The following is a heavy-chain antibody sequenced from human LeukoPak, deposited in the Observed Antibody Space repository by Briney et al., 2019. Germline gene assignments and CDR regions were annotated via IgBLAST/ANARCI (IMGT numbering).Heavy chain of an antibody. CDR1: GGSISSYY. J-gene: IGHJ4*02. CDR2: IYYSGCT. V-gene: IGHV4-59*08. Sequence: SETLSLTCTVSGGSISSYYWSWIRQPPGKGLEWIGVIYYSGCTNYNPSLKSRVTISVDTSKNQFSLKLSSVTAADTAVYYCARRFSSSWPYYFDYWGQGTLVTVSS. CDR3: ARRFSSSWPYYFDY. D-gene: IGHD6-13*01.